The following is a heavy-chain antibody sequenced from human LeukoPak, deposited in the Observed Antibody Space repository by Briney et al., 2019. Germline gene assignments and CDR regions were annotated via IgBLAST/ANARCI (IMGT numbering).Heavy chain of an antibody. V-gene: IGHV4-59*08. CDR3: ARHGGESIVAMILHAFDI. J-gene: IGHJ3*02. CDR1: GGSISSYS. D-gene: IGHD5-12*01. CDR2: IYYSGST. Sequence: PSETLSLTCTVSGGSISSYSWSWIRQPPGKGLEWIGSIYYSGSTNYNPSLKSRVTMSVDTSKNQFSLKLSSVTAADTAVYYCARHGGESIVAMILHAFDIWAKGQWSPSLQ.